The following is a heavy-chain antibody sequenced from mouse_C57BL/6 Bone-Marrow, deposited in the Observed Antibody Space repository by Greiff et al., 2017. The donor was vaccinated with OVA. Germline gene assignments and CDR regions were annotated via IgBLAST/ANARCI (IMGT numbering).Heavy chain of an antibody. Sequence: EVQLQQSGPVLVKPGASVKMSCKASGYTFTDYYMNWVKQSHGKSLEWIGVINPYNGGTSYNQKFKGKATLTVDKSSSTAYMELNSLTSEDSAVYYCARWDYYGSSSFDDWGQGTTLTVSS. CDR3: ARWDYYGSSSFDD. V-gene: IGHV1-19*01. D-gene: IGHD1-1*01. CDR2: INPYNGGT. CDR1: GYTFTDYY. J-gene: IGHJ2*01.